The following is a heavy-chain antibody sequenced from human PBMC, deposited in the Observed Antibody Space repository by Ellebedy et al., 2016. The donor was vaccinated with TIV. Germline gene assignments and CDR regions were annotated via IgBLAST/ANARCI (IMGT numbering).Heavy chain of an antibody. CDR2: IHFSGTT. V-gene: IGHV4-39*01. CDR3: GRTEGRRFDY. J-gene: IGHJ4*02. CDR1: GGSISGSSSY. Sequence: SETLSLTXTVSGGSISGSSSYWAWIRQPPGKGLEWLGSIHFSGTTFYRPSLKSRFTISVDTSKNQFPLNVNSVTAADTALYYCGRTEGRRFDYWGQGTLVAVSS.